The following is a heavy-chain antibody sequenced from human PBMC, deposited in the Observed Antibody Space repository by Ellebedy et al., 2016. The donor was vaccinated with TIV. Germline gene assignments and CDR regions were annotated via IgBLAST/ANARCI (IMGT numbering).Heavy chain of an antibody. CDR1: GYSFPGYY. V-gene: IGHV1-2*02. J-gene: IGHJ3*02. Sequence: ASVKVSXXASGYSFPGYYIHWVRQAPGQGLEWMGWINPNSGDTDYAQKFQGRAAMTRDTSISTAYLELSRLRSDDTAVYYCARKNKIYSHTSGRIVFDIWGQGTVVTVSS. CDR3: ARKNKIYSHTSGRIVFDI. CDR2: INPNSGDT. D-gene: IGHD3-22*01.